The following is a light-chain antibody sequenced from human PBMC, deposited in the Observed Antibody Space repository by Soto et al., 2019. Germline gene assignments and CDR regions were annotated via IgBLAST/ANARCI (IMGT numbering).Light chain of an antibody. CDR1: SSDVGGYNY. CDR2: EVS. CDR3: SSYAGSILYV. J-gene: IGLJ1*01. V-gene: IGLV2-8*01. Sequence: QSVLTQPPSASGSPGQSVTISCTGTSSDVGGYNYVSWYQQHPGKAPKLMLYEVSKRPSGVPDRFSGSKSGNTAPLTVSGLQAEDEADYYCSSYAGSILYVFGTGTKVTV.